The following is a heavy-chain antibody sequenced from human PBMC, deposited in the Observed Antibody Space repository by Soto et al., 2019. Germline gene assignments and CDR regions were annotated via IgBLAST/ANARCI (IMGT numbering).Heavy chain of an antibody. D-gene: IGHD6-19*01. J-gene: IGHJ4*02. CDR2: IYYSGST. CDR3: ARVWGSGWFPVDY. CDR1: CGSISSYY. V-gene: IGHV4-59*01. Sequence: SETLSLTCTVSCGSISSYYWSWIRQPPGKGPEWIGYIYYSGSTNYNPSLKSRVTISVDTSKNQFSLKLSSVTAADTAVYYCARVWGSGWFPVDYWGQGTLVTVSS.